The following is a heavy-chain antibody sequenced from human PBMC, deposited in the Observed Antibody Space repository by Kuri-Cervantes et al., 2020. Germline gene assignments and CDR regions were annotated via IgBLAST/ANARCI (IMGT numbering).Heavy chain of an antibody. CDR2: IYFTGKT. CDR1: GTSIRGYY. V-gene: IGHV4-59*01. J-gene: IGHJ6*03. CDR3: ARDGSGSSYMDV. Sequence: GSLRLSCTVSGTSIRGYYWNWVRQSPDRGLEWIGYIYFTGKTNYNPPLKSRVTMSLDTSKNQFSLKLTSVTAADTAVYYCARDGSGSSYMDVWGKGATVTVSS. D-gene: IGHD1-26*01.